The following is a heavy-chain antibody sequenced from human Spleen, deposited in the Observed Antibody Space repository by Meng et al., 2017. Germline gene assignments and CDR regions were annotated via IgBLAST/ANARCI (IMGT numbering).Heavy chain of an antibody. CDR3: ARGYYYDILTGYYSDALDT. Sequence: GGSLRLSCAASGFPFSRYIMNWVRQAPGKGLEWVSAISGTSDYIYYADSVKGRFTISRDNAKNSLYLQMNGLRADDSAVYYCARGYYYDILTGYYSDALDTWGQGTMVTVSS. D-gene: IGHD3-9*01. V-gene: IGHV3-21*01. CDR1: GFPFSRYI. J-gene: IGHJ3*02. CDR2: ISGTSDYI.